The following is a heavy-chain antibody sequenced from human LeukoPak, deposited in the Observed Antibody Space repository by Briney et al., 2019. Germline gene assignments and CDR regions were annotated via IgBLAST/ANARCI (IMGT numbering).Heavy chain of an antibody. CDR2: IYYSGST. V-gene: IGHV4-59*01. Sequence: PSETLSLTCTVSGGSISSYYWSWIRQPPGKGLEWIGYIYYSGSTNYNPSLKSRVTISVDTSKNQFSLKLSSVTAADTAVYYCARVTAAGTPYYFDYWGQGTLVTVA. CDR3: ARVTAAGTPYYFDY. D-gene: IGHD6-13*01. J-gene: IGHJ4*02. CDR1: GGSISSYY.